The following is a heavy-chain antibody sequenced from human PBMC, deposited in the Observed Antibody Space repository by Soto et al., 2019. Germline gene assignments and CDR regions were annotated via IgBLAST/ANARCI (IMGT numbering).Heavy chain of an antibody. D-gene: IGHD2-21*02. J-gene: IGHJ6*01. V-gene: IGHV3-23*01. Sequence: EVQLLESGGGFVQPGGSLRLSCAATGFTFSVYAMTWVRQAPGKGLEWVSAVTANGGSTYSADSVKGRFTISRDNSKNTLFLQMNSLRAEDTAVYYCASLGVGDWANYYYYGMDVW. CDR2: VTANGGST. CDR3: ASLGVGDWANYYYYGMDV. CDR1: GFTFSVYA.